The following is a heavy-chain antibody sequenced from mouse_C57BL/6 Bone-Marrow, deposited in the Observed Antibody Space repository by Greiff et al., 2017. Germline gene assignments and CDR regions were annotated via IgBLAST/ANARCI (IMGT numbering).Heavy chain of an antibody. V-gene: IGHV5-6*01. Sequence: EVKLMESGGDLVKPGGSLKLSCAASGFTFSSYGMSWVRQTPDKRLAWVATISSGGSYTYYPDSVKGRFTFSIDNAKNTLYLQLSSLKSEDTAMYYCARDRRHPLYDYDFLDYWGQGTSGTVSS. CDR2: ISSGGSYT. J-gene: IGHJ4*01. D-gene: IGHD2-4*01. CDR1: GFTFSSYG. CDR3: ARDRRHPLYDYDFLDY.